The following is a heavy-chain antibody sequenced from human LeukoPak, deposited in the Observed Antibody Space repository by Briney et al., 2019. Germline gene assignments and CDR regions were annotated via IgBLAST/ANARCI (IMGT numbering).Heavy chain of an antibody. CDR1: GGSLSSSSYF. J-gene: IGHJ4*02. Sequence: ASETLSLTCTVSGGSLSSSSYFWGWIRQPPGKGLEWIGSIYYSGSTYYSPSLKSRVTISVDTSKNQFSLKLSSVTAADTAVYYCARRGYSSGWYYFDYWGQGTLVTVSS. D-gene: IGHD6-19*01. V-gene: IGHV4-39*01. CDR2: IYYSGST. CDR3: ARRGYSSGWYYFDY.